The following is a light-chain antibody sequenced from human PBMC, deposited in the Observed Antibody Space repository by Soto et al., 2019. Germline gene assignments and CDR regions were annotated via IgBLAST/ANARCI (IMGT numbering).Light chain of an antibody. V-gene: IGLV1-44*01. J-gene: IGLJ3*02. CDR1: SSNVGSNT. CDR3: AAWDDGLNGWV. CDR2: GNS. Sequence: QSVLTQPPSASGTPGQRVTISCSGSSSNVGSNTVHWYQHLPGTAPKLLIYGNSQRPSGVPDRFSGSKSGTSSSLAISGLQSEDETDYYCAAWDDGLNGWVFGGGTKLTVL.